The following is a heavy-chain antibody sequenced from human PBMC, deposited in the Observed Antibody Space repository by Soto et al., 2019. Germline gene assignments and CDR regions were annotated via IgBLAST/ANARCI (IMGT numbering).Heavy chain of an antibody. Sequence: SQTLSLTCAISGDSVSSNSAAWNWIKQSPSRGHEWLGRTYYRSKWYNDYAVSVKSRITINPDTSKNQFSLQVNSVTPEDTAVYYCARESAYDSLTGYYYYCGMDVWGQGTTVTVSS. V-gene: IGHV6-1*01. J-gene: IGHJ6*02. CDR3: ARESAYDSLTGYYYYCGMDV. CDR2: TYYRSKWYN. D-gene: IGHD3-9*01. CDR1: GDSVSSNSAA.